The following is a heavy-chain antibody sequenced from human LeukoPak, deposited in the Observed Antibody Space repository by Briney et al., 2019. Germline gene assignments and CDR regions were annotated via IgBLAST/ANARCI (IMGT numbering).Heavy chain of an antibody. CDR2: ISSSGSTR. D-gene: IGHD4-17*01. J-gene: IGHJ5*02. V-gene: IGHV3-48*03. CDR3: ARATVTTVVYWFDP. CDR1: GFTFSSYE. Sequence: PGGSLRLSCAASGFTFSSYEMNWVRQAPGKGPEWVSKISSSGSTRYYADSVKGRFTISRDNAKNSLYLQMNSLRAEDTAVYYCARATVTTVVYWFDPWGQGTLVTVSS.